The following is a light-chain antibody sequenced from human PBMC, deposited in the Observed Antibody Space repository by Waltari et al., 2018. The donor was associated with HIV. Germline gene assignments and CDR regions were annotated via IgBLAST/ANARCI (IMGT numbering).Light chain of an antibody. Sequence: QSALTQPASVSGSPGQSITISCTGTSSDVGGYNYVSWYQQHPAKAPNLMIYDVSNRPSGVSNRFSGSKSGNTASLTISGLQAEDEADYYCSSYTSSSAYVFGTGTKVTVL. CDR3: SSYTSSSAYV. V-gene: IGLV2-14*03. CDR2: DVS. CDR1: SSDVGGYNY. J-gene: IGLJ1*01.